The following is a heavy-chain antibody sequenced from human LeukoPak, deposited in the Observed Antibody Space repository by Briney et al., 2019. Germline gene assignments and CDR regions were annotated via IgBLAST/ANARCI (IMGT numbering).Heavy chain of an antibody. D-gene: IGHD3-9*01. CDR2: IYYSGST. CDR3: ARHGHYDILTGYYSGAFDI. V-gene: IGHV4-39*01. Sequence: SETLSLTCTVSGGSISSSSYYWGWIRQPPGKGLEWIGSIYYSGSTYYNPSVKSRVTISVDTSKNQFSLKLSSVTAADTAVYYCARHGHYDILTGYYSGAFDIWGEGTMVTVSS. J-gene: IGHJ3*02. CDR1: GGSISSSSYY.